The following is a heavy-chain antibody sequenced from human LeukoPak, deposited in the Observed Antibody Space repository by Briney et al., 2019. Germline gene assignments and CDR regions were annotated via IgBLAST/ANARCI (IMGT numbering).Heavy chain of an antibody. Sequence: GESLKISCKGSGYNFSGYWIGWVRQLPGKGLEWMGIIYPGDSDTRYNPSFQGQVTISADKSISTAYLQWSSLKASDTAMYYCARHASPYSSNYYFDYWGQGALVTVSS. V-gene: IGHV5-51*01. J-gene: IGHJ4*02. CDR2: IYPGDSDT. D-gene: IGHD6-13*01. CDR3: ARHASPYSSNYYFDY. CDR1: GYNFSGYW.